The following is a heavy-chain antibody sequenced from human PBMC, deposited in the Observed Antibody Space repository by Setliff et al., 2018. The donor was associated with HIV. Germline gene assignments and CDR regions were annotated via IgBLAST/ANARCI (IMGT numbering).Heavy chain of an antibody. Sequence: KTSETLSLTCSVSGGSVIKDNFYWGWIRQAPAKGLEWIATLYDTGRTYYNPPLKSRVSIFVDTTKNEFSLNLRSVTAADTAVYFCVNSGYDGDYYYYYMDGWGKGTTVTVS. CDR3: VNSGYDGDYYYYYMDG. CDR1: GGSVIKDNFY. V-gene: IGHV4-39*01. D-gene: IGHD5-12*01. J-gene: IGHJ6*03. CDR2: LYDTGRT.